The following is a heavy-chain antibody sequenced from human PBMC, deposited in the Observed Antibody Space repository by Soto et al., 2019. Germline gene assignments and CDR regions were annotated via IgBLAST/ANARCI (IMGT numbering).Heavy chain of an antibody. V-gene: IGHV3-64D*08. D-gene: IGHD3-10*01. CDR1: GFTFSGRS. CDR2: VSPNGNDK. Sequence: EVQLVESGGGLVQPGGSLRLSCSASGFTFSGRSMHWVRQAPGKGLEYVSGVSPNGNDKYYTDSVKGRFTISRDNSKNSLHLQMSSLRPEDKALFYCIRGFYGLDVWGQGTTVTVSS. J-gene: IGHJ6*02. CDR3: IRGFYGLDV.